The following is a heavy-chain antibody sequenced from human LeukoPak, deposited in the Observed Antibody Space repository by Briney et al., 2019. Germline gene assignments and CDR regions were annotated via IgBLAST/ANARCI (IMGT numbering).Heavy chain of an antibody. V-gene: IGHV1-69*13. CDR1: GGTFSSYA. J-gene: IGHJ4*02. D-gene: IGHD2-15*01. Sequence: SVKVSCKASGGTFSSYAISWVRQAPGQGLEWMGGIIPIFGTANYAQKFQGRVTITADESTSTAYMELSSLRSEDTAVYYCAKRGSSETRWYPFDYWGQGTLVTVSS. CDR2: IIPIFGTA. CDR3: AKRGSSETRWYPFDY.